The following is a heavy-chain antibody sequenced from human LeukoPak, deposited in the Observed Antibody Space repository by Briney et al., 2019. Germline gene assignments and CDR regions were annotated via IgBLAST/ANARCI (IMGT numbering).Heavy chain of an antibody. D-gene: IGHD6-19*01. CDR3: AKAISGWTFDY. Sequence: PGGSLRLSCAASGFTFDDYAMHWVQQAPGKGLEWVSGISWNSGSIGYADSVKGRFTISRDNAKNSLYLQMNSLRAEDTALYYCAKAISGWTFDYWGQGTLVTVSS. J-gene: IGHJ4*02. CDR1: GFTFDDYA. V-gene: IGHV3-9*01. CDR2: ISWNSGSI.